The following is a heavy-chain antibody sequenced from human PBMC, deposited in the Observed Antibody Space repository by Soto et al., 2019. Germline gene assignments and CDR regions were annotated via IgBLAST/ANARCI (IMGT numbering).Heavy chain of an antibody. J-gene: IGHJ6*02. Sequence: QVQLVQSGAEVKKPGSSVKVSCKASGGTFSSYAISWVRQAPGQGLEWMGGSIPIFGTANYAQKFQGRVTITADESTSTAYMELSSLRSEDTAVYYCARARGVVVVAATKPNYYGMDVWGQGTTVTVSS. V-gene: IGHV1-69*01. CDR2: SIPIFGTA. CDR1: GGTFSSYA. CDR3: ARARGVVVVAATKPNYYGMDV. D-gene: IGHD2-15*01.